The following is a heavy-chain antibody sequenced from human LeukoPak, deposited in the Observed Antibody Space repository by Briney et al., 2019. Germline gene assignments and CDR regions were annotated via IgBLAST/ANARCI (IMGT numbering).Heavy chain of an antibody. J-gene: IGHJ4*02. CDR1: GFTFSSYW. D-gene: IGHD3-3*01. CDR3: ARESTDFWSGSSKLPDY. Sequence: GSLRLSCAASGFTFSSYWMHWVRQAPGKGLVWVSRINSDGSSTSYADSVKGRFTISRDNAKNTLYLQMNSLRAEDTAVYYCARESTDFWSGSSKLPDYWGQGSLVTVSS. V-gene: IGHV3-74*01. CDR2: INSDGSST.